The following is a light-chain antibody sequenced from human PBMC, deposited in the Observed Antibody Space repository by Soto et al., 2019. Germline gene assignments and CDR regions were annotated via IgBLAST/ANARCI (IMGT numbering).Light chain of an antibody. CDR2: DAS. CDR1: QGISSA. J-gene: IGKJ3*01. V-gene: IGKV1-13*02. CDR3: QQFNTYPRT. Sequence: AIQLTQSPSSLSASVGDRVTITCRASQGISSALAWYQQKPGKVPKLLIYDASSLESGVPSRFSGSGSGTDVTLSISSLHPEHFATYYCQQFNTYPRTFDPGTTVDIK.